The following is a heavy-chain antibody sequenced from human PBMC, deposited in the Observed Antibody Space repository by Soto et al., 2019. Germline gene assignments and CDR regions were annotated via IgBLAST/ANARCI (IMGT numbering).Heavy chain of an antibody. J-gene: IGHJ6*03. D-gene: IGHD6-6*01. Sequence: EVQLVESGGGLVQPGRSLRLSCAASGFTFDDYAMHWVRQPPGKGLEWVSGISWNSGTIGYADSVKGRFTISRDNAKNSLYLQMKSLRAEDTALYYCTKSSSYTYNYYMDVWGKGTTVTVSS. CDR1: GFTFDDYA. CDR2: ISWNSGTI. V-gene: IGHV3-9*01. CDR3: TKSSSYTYNYYMDV.